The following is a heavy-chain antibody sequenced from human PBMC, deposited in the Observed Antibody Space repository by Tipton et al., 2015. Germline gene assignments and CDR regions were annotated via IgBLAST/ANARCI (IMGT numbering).Heavy chain of an antibody. CDR2: IIPIFGTP. CDR1: GGTFSSYG. D-gene: IGHD2-2*01. CDR3: ARDAEGYCSSTSCYPEGLCYYYYGMDV. J-gene: IGHJ6*02. Sequence: QSGAEVKKPGSSVKVSCKASGGTFSSYGISWVRQAPGQGLEWMGGIIPIFGTPNYAQKFQGRVTITADESTSTASMELSSLRSEDTAVYYCARDAEGYCSSTSCYPEGLCYYYYGMDVWGQGTTVAVSS. V-gene: IGHV1-69*01.